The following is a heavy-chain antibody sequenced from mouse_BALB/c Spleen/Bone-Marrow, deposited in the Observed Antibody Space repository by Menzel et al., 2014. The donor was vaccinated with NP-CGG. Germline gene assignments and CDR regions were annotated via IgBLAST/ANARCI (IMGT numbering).Heavy chain of an antibody. CDR1: GYAFTNYL. V-gene: IGHV1-54*01. J-gene: IGHJ2*01. Sequence: QVQLKQSGAELVRPGTSVKVSCKASGYAFTNYLIEWVKQRPGQGLEWIGVINPGSGGTNYNEKFKGKATLTADKSSSTAYMQLSSLTSDDSAGYFCARGITTGYFDYWGQGTTLTVSS. CDR3: ARGITTGYFDY. D-gene: IGHD1-1*01. CDR2: INPGSGGT.